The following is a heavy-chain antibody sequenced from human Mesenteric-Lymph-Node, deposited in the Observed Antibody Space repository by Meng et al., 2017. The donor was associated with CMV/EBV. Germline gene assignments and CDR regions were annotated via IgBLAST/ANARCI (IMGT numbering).Heavy chain of an antibody. Sequence: GESLKISCTASGFTFDDYAMHRVRQTPGKGLEWVSLISWDGDRTFYADSVKGRFTISRDNSRNAVYLQMNSLRGGDTALYYCVKTRVTTGYHLGMDVWGQGTTVTVSS. V-gene: IGHV3-43D*03. J-gene: IGHJ6*02. CDR3: VKTRVTTGYHLGMDV. CDR2: ISWDGDRT. D-gene: IGHD4-11*01. CDR1: GFTFDDYA.